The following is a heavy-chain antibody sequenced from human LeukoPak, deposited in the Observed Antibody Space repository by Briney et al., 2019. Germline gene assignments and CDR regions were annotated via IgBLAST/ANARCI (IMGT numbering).Heavy chain of an antibody. CDR1: GLTFSSFG. D-gene: IGHD3-10*01. Sequence: GGSLRRSCAATGLTFSSFGMHWVRQAPGKGLEWVAVIWFDGSKTYYSESVKGRFTVSRDNSKNTLFLQMNSLRVEDTAVYYCARVGSGYTVDYWGQGTLVTVSS. CDR2: IWFDGSKT. J-gene: IGHJ4*02. CDR3: ARVGSGYTVDY. V-gene: IGHV3-33*01.